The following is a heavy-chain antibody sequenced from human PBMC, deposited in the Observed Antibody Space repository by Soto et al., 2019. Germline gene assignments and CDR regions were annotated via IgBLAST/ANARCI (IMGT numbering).Heavy chain of an antibody. CDR2: IWYDGSNK. CDR1: GFTFSSYG. V-gene: IGHV3-33*01. CDR3: GGPADRYSYYSGMDV. J-gene: IGHJ6*02. Sequence: QVQLVESGGGVVQPGRSLRLSCAASGFTFSSYGMHWVRQAPGKGLEWVAVIWYDGSNKYYADSVKGRFTISRDNSKNTLYLQMNSLRAEDTAVYYCGGPADRYSYYSGMDVWGQGTTVTVSS.